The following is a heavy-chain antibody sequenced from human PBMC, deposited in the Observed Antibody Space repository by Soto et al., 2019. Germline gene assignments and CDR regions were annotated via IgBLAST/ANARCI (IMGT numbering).Heavy chain of an antibody. CDR1: GYTFTSYY. J-gene: IGHJ5*02. D-gene: IGHD1-7*01. CDR3: ARVTAEGITGTTWFDP. CDR2: INPSSGST. Sequence: ASVKVSCKASGYTFTSYYMHWVRQAPGQGLEWMGIINPSSGSTSYAQKLQGRLTMTTDTSTSTAYMELRSLRSDDTAVYYCARVTAEGITGTTWFDPWGQGTLVTVSS. V-gene: IGHV1-46*01.